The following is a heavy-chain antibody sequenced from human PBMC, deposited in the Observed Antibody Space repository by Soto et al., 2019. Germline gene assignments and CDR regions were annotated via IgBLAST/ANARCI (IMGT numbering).Heavy chain of an antibody. CDR3: AKEIAGLDAFDI. Sequence: PGGSLRLSCAASGFTFSSYGMHWVRQAPGKGLEWVAVISYDGSNKYYADSVKGRFTISRDNSKNTLYLQMNSLRAEDTAVYYCAKEIAGLDAFDIWGQRTMVTVSS. CDR1: GFTFSSYG. CDR2: ISYDGSNK. J-gene: IGHJ3*02. D-gene: IGHD3-22*01. V-gene: IGHV3-30*18.